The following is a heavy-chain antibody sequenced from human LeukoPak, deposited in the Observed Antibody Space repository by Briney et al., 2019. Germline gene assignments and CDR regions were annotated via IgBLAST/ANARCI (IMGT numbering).Heavy chain of an antibody. CDR3: ARGAGLVGYFDY. V-gene: IGHV4-34*01. D-gene: IGHD6-13*01. J-gene: IGHJ4*02. CDR2: INHSGST. CDR1: GGSFSGYY. Sequence: SETLSLTCAVYGGSFSGYYWSWIRQPPGKGLEWIGEINHSGSTNYNPSLKSRVTISVDTSKNQFSLKLSSVTAADTPVYYCARGAGLVGYFDYWGQGTLVTVSS.